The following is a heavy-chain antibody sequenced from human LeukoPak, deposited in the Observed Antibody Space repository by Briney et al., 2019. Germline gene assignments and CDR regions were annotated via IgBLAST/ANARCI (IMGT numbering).Heavy chain of an antibody. CDR3: ARDHLTRITMVRGVKNWFDP. J-gene: IGHJ5*02. Sequence: PSETLSLTCAVYGGSFSGYYWSWIRQPPGKGLEWIGEINHSGSTNYNPSLKSRVTISVDTSKNQFSLKLSSVTAADTAVYYCARDHLTRITMVRGVKNWFDPWGQETLVTVSS. CDR2: INHSGST. D-gene: IGHD3-10*01. V-gene: IGHV4-34*01. CDR1: GGSFSGYY.